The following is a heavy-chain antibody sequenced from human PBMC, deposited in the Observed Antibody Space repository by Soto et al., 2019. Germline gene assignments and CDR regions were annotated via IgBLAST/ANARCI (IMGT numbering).Heavy chain of an antibody. J-gene: IGHJ3*02. CDR2: IYYSGST. CDR3: AREGGYSYGYKPDAFDI. V-gene: IGHV4-59*01. CDR1: GGSISSYY. Sequence: SETLSLTCTVSGGSISSYYWSWIRQPPGKGLEWIGYIYYSGSTNYNPSLKSRVTISVDTSKNQFSLKLSSVTTADTAVYYCAREGGYSYGYKPDAFDIWGQGTMVTVSS. D-gene: IGHD5-18*01.